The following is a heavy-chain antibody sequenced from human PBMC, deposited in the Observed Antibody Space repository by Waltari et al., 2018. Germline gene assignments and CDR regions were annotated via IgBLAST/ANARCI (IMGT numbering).Heavy chain of an antibody. Sequence: QLQLQESGPGLVKPSETLSLTCTVSGGSISSSSYYWGWIRQPPGKGLEWIGSIYYSGSTYYNPSLKSRVTISVDTSKNQFSLKLSSVTAADTAVYYCARTHGYDSRVLDNWFDPWGQGTLVTVSS. J-gene: IGHJ5*02. V-gene: IGHV4-39*07. CDR1: GGSISSSSYY. CDR3: ARTHGYDSRVLDNWFDP. D-gene: IGHD3-22*01. CDR2: IYYSGST.